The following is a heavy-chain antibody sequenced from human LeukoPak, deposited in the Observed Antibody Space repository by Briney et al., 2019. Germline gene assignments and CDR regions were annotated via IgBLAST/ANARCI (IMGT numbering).Heavy chain of an antibody. D-gene: IGHD3-10*01. CDR3: ARGGYYGSGSDDAFDI. J-gene: IGHJ3*02. CDR1: DGDIYTSPYY. Sequence: KTSETLSLTCTFSDGDIYTSPYYWGWIRQPPGKGLEWIGSVYYSGSTYYNPSLKSRVTISIDTSKKQFSLKVNSVTAADTAVYYCARGGYYGSGSDDAFDIWGQGTMVTVSS. V-gene: IGHV4-39*01. CDR2: VYYSGST.